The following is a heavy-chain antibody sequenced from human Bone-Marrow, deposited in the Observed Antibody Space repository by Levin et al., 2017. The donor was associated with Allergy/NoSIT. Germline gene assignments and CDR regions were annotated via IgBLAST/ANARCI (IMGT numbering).Heavy chain of an antibody. V-gene: IGHV4-59*01. J-gene: IGHJ4*02. CDR1: GGSISGYY. Sequence: SQTLSLTCTVSGGSISGYYWSWIRQPPGKGLEWIGYTHDSGTTNYNPSLKSRVTVSVDTSKNQCSLKLNSVTAADTAGYYWSRHPHYYVWNGSYPPAHFDFWGQGILVTVSS. D-gene: IGHD3/OR15-3a*01. CDR3: SRHPHYYVWNGSYPPAHFDF. CDR2: THDSGTT.